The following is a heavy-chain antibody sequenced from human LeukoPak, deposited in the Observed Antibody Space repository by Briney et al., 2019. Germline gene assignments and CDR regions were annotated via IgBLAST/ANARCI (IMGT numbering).Heavy chain of an antibody. V-gene: IGHV3-15*01. J-gene: IGHJ4*02. CDR3: ARDLSRIQLWTYYFDY. CDR2: IKSKADGETT. D-gene: IGHD5-18*01. Sequence: PGGSLRLSCAASEFTFISAWMSWVRQAPGKGLEWIGRIKSKADGETTDYSTAVKGRFTISRDDSKSIAYLQMNSLRAEDTAVYYCARDLSRIQLWTYYFDYWGQGTLVTVSS. CDR1: EFTFISAW.